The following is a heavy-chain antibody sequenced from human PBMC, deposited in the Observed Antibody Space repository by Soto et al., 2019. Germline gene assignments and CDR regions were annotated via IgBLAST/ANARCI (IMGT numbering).Heavy chain of an antibody. V-gene: IGHV1-2*04. CDR2: VNPNSGGT. D-gene: IGHD6-19*01. CDR3: VTSRVSIAVAGETEYYFDY. CDR1: GYTFTGYY. Sequence: QVQLVQSGAEVKKPGASVKVSCKASGYTFTGYYIHWVRQAPGQGLEWMGWVNPNSGGTNYAQKFQGWVTMTRDTYISTAYMELSRLISDDTAVYYCVTSRVSIAVAGETEYYFDYWGQGTLVTVSS. J-gene: IGHJ4*02.